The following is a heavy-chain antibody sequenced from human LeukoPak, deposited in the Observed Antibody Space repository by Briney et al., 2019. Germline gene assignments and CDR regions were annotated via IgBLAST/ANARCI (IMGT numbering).Heavy chain of an antibody. D-gene: IGHD6-19*01. Sequence: PGGSLRLSCAASGFTFSSYAMSWVRQAPGKGLEWVSIISGSGGDTYYADSVKGRFTISRDNSKNTLYLQMNSLRAEDTAAYYCARDRAVPGRGYYLDCWGQGTLVTVSS. CDR3: ARDRAVPGRGYYLDC. CDR2: ISGSGGDT. J-gene: IGHJ4*02. V-gene: IGHV3-23*01. CDR1: GFTFSSYA.